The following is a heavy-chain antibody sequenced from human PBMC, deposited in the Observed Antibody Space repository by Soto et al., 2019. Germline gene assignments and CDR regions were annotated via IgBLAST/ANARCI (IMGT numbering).Heavy chain of an antibody. CDR3: ARDHEYQLLYYYYYGMDV. J-gene: IGHJ6*02. Sequence: ASVKVSCKASGYTFTSYYMHWVRQAPGQGLEWMRIINTSGGSTSYAQKFQGRVTMTRDTSTSTVYMELSSLRSEDTAVYYCARDHEYQLLYYYYYGMDVWGQGTTVTVSS. D-gene: IGHD2-2*01. CDR2: INTSGGST. CDR1: GYTFTSYY. V-gene: IGHV1-46*01.